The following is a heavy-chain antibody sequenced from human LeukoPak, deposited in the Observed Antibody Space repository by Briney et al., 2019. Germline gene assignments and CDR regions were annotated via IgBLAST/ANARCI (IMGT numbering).Heavy chain of an antibody. D-gene: IGHD6-6*01. CDR3: AASSSSVLYYFDY. CDR2: IKQDGSEK. Sequence: GGSLRLSCAASGFTFSSYWMSWVRQAPGKGLEWVANIKQDGSEKYYVDSVKGRFTISRDNAKNSLYLQMDSLRAEDTAVYYCAASSSSVLYYFDYWGQGTLVTVSS. V-gene: IGHV3-7*01. J-gene: IGHJ4*02. CDR1: GFTFSSYW.